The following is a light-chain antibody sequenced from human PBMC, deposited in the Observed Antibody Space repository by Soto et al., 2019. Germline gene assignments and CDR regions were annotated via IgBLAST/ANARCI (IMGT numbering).Light chain of an antibody. CDR1: QNISSNY. CDR3: QQYVSWT. V-gene: IGKV3-20*01. J-gene: IGKJ1*01. Sequence: EIALTQSPGTLSVSPGERATLSCSASQNISSNYLDWYQQKPGQAPSLLIYGTSSRATGIPDRFSGSGSGTDFTLTISRLEPEDSAIYYCQQYVSWTFGQGTKVDIK. CDR2: GTS.